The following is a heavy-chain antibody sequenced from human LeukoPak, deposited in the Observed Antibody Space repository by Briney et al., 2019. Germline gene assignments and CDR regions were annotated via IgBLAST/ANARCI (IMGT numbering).Heavy chain of an antibody. Sequence: PSETLSLTCNVSGDSISGPYWNWIRQSPGRGLEWIGYTHYTGETNYNPSLKSRLTMSVDTSNNQVYLRLSSVTAADTAVYYCGRSLGSGSDHWGQGTLVTVSS. CDR3: GRSLGSGSDH. J-gene: IGHJ4*02. D-gene: IGHD3-10*01. CDR1: GDSISGPY. CDR2: THYTGET. V-gene: IGHV4-59*11.